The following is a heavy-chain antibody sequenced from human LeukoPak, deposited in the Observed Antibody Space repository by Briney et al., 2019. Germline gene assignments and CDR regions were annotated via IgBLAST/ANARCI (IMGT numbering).Heavy chain of an antibody. CDR3: ARVGIRRSWSFDY. CDR2: IYYSGST. CDR1: GGSISSYY. J-gene: IGHJ4*02. V-gene: IGHV4-59*01. Sequence: SETLSLTRTVSGGSISSYYWSWIRQPPGKGLEWIGYIYYSGSTNYNPSLKSRVTISVDTSKNQFSLKLSPVTAADTAVYYCARVGIRRSWSFDYWGQGTLVTVSS. D-gene: IGHD6-13*01.